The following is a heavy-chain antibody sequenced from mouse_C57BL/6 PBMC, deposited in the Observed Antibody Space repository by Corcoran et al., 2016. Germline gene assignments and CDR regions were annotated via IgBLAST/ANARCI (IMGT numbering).Heavy chain of an antibody. CDR2: IYPGSGNT. D-gene: IGHD2-4*01. CDR1: GYSFTSYY. V-gene: IGHV1-66*01. CDR3: ARFIYYDYDDDMDY. Sequence: QVQLQQSGPELVKPGASVKISCKASGYSFTSYYIHWVKQRPGQGLEWIGWIYPGSGNTKYNEKFKGKATLTADTSSSTAYMQLSSLTSEDSAVYYCARFIYYDYDDDMDYWGQGTSVTVSS. J-gene: IGHJ4*01.